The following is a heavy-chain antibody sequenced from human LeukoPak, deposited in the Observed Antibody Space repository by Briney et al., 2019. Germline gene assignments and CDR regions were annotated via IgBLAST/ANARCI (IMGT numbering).Heavy chain of an antibody. D-gene: IGHD2-2*02. CDR3: ARYTRAGWFDP. V-gene: IGHV4-59*01. CDR2: IYYSGST. Sequence: ETLSLTCSVSGGSISSNYWNWIRQPPGKGLEWSGYIYYSGSTNYNPSLKSRVNMSVDTSKNQFSLNLSSVTAADTAVYYCARYTRAGWFDPWGQGTLVTVS. CDR1: GGSISSNY. J-gene: IGHJ5*02.